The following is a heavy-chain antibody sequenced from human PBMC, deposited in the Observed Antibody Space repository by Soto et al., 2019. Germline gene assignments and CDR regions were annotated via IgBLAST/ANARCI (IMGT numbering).Heavy chain of an antibody. CDR2: MHYTGFS. J-gene: IGHJ5*02. Sequence: SETLALSCSFSGDSVTSHYLTWIRQSPEKGLEWIGYMHYTGFSHYNPSLKSRLTISVDRSKNQFSLKLSSVTAADTAVYYCARAGGSLWFGELGLDPWGQGTLVTVSS. D-gene: IGHD3-10*01. CDR1: GDSVTSHY. CDR3: ARAGGSLWFGELGLDP. V-gene: IGHV4-59*02.